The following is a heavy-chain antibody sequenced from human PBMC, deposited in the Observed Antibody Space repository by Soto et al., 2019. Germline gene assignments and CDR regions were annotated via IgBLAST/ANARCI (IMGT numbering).Heavy chain of an antibody. J-gene: IGHJ3*02. Sequence: GGSLRLSCAASGFTFSSYAMSWVRQAPGKGLEWVSAISGSGGSTYYADSVKGRFTISRDNSKNTLYLQMNSLRAEDTAVYYCAKDNGGGYCSSTSCYGGAFDIWGQGTMVTVSS. CDR1: GFTFSSYA. CDR2: ISGSGGST. CDR3: AKDNGGGYCSSTSCYGGAFDI. V-gene: IGHV3-23*01. D-gene: IGHD2-2*01.